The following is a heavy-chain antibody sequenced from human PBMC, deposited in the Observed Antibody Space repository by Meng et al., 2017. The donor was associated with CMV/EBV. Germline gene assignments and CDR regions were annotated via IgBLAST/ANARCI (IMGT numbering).Heavy chain of an antibody. CDR1: GFTFSSYW. V-gene: IGHV3-7*01. CDR2: IKQDGSEK. Sequence: LSLTGAASGFTFSSYWMSWVRQAPGKGLEWVANIKQDGSEKYYVDSVKGRFTISRDNAKNSLYLQMNSLRAEDTAVYYCARSRLKVAVAHNRRAFFDYWGQGTLVTVSS. D-gene: IGHD6-19*01. CDR3: ARSRLKVAVAHNRRAFFDY. J-gene: IGHJ4*02.